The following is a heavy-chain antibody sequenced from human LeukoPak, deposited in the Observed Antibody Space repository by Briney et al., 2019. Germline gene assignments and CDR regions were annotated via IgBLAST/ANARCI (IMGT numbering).Heavy chain of an antibody. J-gene: IGHJ4*02. D-gene: IGHD6-19*01. Sequence: PGGSLRLSCAASGVTFTSSARSWVRQAPGKGLEWVSAISTGGRNTYYADSVKGRFTISRDNSKNTLYLQMNSLRAEDTALYYCARGNRDSGWEYWGQGTLVTVSS. V-gene: IGHV3-23*01. CDR3: ARGNRDSGWEY. CDR1: GVTFTSSA. CDR2: ISTGGRNT.